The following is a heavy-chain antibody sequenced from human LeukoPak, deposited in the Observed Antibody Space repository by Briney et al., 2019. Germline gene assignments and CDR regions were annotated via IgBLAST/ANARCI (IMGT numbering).Heavy chain of an antibody. J-gene: IGHJ4*02. D-gene: IGHD2-2*01. V-gene: IGHV3-9*01. CDR1: GFTFDDYA. Sequence: GRSLRLSCAASGFTFDDYAMHWVRQAPGKGLEWVSGISWNSGSIGYADSVKGRFTISRDNAKNSLYLQMNSLRAEDTALYYCAKSSYCSSTSCFFDYWGQGTQVTVSS. CDR2: ISWNSGSI. CDR3: AKSSYCSSTSCFFDY.